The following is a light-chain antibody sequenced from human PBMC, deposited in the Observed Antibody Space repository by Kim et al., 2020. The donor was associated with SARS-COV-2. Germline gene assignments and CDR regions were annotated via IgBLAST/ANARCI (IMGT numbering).Light chain of an antibody. J-gene: IGLJ3*02. CDR1: NLGDKY. CDR2: QDA. CDR3: QAWDSITAV. Sequence: SPGQTALITCSGDNLGDKYVCWYQQKPGQSPVLVMYQDAERPSGIPELFSGSNSGNTATLTISGTQTMDEADYYCQAWDSITAVFGGGTQLTVL. V-gene: IGLV3-1*01.